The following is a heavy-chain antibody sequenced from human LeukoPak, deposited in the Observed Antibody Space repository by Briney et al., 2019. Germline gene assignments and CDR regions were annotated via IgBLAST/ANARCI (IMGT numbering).Heavy chain of an antibody. CDR2: ISSSSSRI. V-gene: IGHV3-48*02. D-gene: IGHD6-19*01. J-gene: IGHJ4*02. Sequence: PGGSPRLSCAASGFTFSMNWVRQTPGKGLEWVSYISSSSSRIYYADSVKGRFTISRDKAKNSLYLQMNSLRDEDTAIYYCARAGSGWYFDYWGRGTLVTVSS. CDR3: ARAGSGWYFDY. CDR1: GFTFS.